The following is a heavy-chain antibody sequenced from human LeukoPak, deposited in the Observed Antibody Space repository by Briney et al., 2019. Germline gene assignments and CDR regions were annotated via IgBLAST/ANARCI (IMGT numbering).Heavy chain of an antibody. CDR1: GGSISSSNW. V-gene: IGHV4-4*02. Sequence: PSGTLSLTCAVSGGSISSSNWWSWVRQPPGKGLEWIGEIYHSGSTNYNPSLKSRVTISVDKSKNQFSLKLSSVTAADTAVYYCARENGDGLLWFGELGPGDYYYGMDVWGQGTTVTVSS. J-gene: IGHJ6*02. D-gene: IGHD3-10*01. CDR3: ARENGDGLLWFGELGPGDYYYGMDV. CDR2: IYHSGST.